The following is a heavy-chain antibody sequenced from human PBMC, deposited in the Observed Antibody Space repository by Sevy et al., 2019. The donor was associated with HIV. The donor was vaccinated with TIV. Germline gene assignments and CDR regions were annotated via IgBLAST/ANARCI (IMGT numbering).Heavy chain of an antibody. V-gene: IGHV3-30*04. CDR1: GFTFSSYA. CDR3: ARSKTLSGLYYYGMDV. J-gene: IGHJ6*02. Sequence: GGSLRLSCAASGFTFSSYAMHWVRQAPGKGLEWVAVISYDGSNKYYADSVKGRFTISGDNSKNTLYLQMNSLRAEDTAVYYCARSKTLSGLYYYGMDVWGQGTTVTVSS. CDR2: ISYDGSNK.